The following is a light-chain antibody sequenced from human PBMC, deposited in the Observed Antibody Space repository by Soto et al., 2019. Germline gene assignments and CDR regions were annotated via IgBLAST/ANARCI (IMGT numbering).Light chain of an antibody. CDR1: QSVDTY. J-gene: IGKJ4*01. V-gene: IGKV3D-11*02. CDR2: DVS. Sequence: VLTQSPATLSLNQGERATLSCRASQSVDTYLAWYQQKSGRAPRLLIYDVSKRATGIPPRFSGSGAGTDFTLTISSLEPEDSATYYCQQRRSSLTFGGGTKADI. CDR3: QQRRSSLT.